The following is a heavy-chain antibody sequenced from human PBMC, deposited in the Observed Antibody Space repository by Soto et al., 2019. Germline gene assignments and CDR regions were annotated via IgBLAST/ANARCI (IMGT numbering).Heavy chain of an antibody. CDR1: GYTFTSYG. CDR3: ARASLLVGASDY. Sequence: ASVKVSCKASGYTFTSYGISWVRQAPGQGLEWKGWISAYNGNTNYAQKLQGRVTMTTVTSTSTAYMELRSLIFDDTAVYYCARASLLVGASDYWGQGTLVTVSS. CDR2: ISAYNGNT. J-gene: IGHJ4*02. V-gene: IGHV1-18*01. D-gene: IGHD1-26*01.